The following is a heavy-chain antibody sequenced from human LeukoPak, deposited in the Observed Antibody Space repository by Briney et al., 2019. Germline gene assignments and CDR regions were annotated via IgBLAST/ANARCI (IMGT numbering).Heavy chain of an antibody. CDR3: AAETYYYDSSGGYAFDI. J-gene: IGHJ3*02. CDR1: GGSISSSSYY. CDR2: IYYSGST. D-gene: IGHD3-22*01. V-gene: IGHV4-39*01. Sequence: KSSETLSLTCTVSGGSISSSSYYWGWIRQPPGKGLEWIGSIYYSGSTYYNPSLKSRVTISVDTSKNQFSLKLSSVTAADTAVYYCAAETYYYDSSGGYAFDIWGQGTMVTVSS.